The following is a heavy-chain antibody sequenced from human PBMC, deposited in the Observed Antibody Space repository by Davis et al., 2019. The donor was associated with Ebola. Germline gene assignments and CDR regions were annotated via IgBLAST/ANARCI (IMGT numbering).Heavy chain of an antibody. J-gene: IGHJ6*02. CDR3: ARSPQYSSSSAYYYYYGMDV. CDR2: INPSGGST. Sequence: ASVKVSCKASGYTFTSYYMHWVRQAPGQGLEWMGIINPSGGSTSYAQKFQGRVTMTRDTSTSTVYMELSSLRSEDTAVYYCARSPQYSSSSAYYYYYGMDVWGQGTTVTVSS. D-gene: IGHD6-6*01. V-gene: IGHV1-46*01. CDR1: GYTFTSYY.